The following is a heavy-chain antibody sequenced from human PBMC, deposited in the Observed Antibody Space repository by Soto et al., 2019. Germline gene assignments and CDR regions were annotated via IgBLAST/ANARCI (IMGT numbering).Heavy chain of an antibody. D-gene: IGHD5-18*01. CDR1: GGSVSSGSYY. CDR2: IYYSGST. J-gene: IGHJ6*02. Sequence: PSETLSLTCTVSGGSVSSGSYYWSWIRQPPGRGLEWIGYIYYSGSTNYNPSLKSRVTISVDTSKNQFSLKLSSVTAADTAVYYCARYSYGHYYYYGMDAWGQGTTVTVSS. V-gene: IGHV4-61*01. CDR3: ARYSYGHYYYYGMDA.